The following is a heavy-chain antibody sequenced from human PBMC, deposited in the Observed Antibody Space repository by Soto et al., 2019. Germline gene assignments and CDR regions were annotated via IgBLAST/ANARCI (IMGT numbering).Heavy chain of an antibody. CDR3: EHAYGGRSLY. J-gene: IGHJ4*02. CDR2: IYWDDSK. D-gene: IGHD1-26*01. V-gene: IGHV2-5*02. CDR1: GFSLTTDRVG. Sequence: QITLKESGPTLVKPTQTLTLTCTFSGFSLTTDRVGVGWIRQPPGEALEWLAVIYWDDSKTYRPSLESRLTITKDTSNNQVALTMTNMDSLDTATYYCEHAYGGRSLYWGQGTLVTVSS.